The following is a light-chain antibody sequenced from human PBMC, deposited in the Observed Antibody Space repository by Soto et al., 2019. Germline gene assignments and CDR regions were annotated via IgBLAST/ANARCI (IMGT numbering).Light chain of an antibody. J-gene: IGLJ3*02. CDR3: LLYLGGGIWV. Sequence: QTVVTQEPSFSVSPGGTVTLTCCLISCPVFTSSYPNWYQQTPGQAPRTLIFNTNTRSSGVPDRFSGSILGDKAALTITGAQADDDSYYYCLLYLGGGIWVFGGGTKVTVL. V-gene: IGLV8-61*01. CDR2: NTN. CDR1: SCPVFTSSY.